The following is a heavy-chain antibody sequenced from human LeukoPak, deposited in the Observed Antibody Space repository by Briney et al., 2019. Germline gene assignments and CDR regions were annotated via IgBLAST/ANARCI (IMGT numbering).Heavy chain of an antibody. J-gene: IGHJ6*03. V-gene: IGHV4-59*01. D-gene: IGHD4-11*01. CDR3: ARGRVSSSTWYSTYYYFFYMDF. CDR2: VDHTVSS. Sequence: SETLSLTCTVSDDSITMYYWTWLRQPPGNGLEWFGYVDHTVSSKFNPSLNGRVSISRDTSNNFFSLRLRSVTAADTAVYFCARGRVSSSTWYSTYYYFFYMDFWGKGTTVTVSS. CDR1: DDSITMYY.